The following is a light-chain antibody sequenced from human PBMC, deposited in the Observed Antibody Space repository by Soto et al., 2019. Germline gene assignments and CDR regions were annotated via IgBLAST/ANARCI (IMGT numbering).Light chain of an antibody. CDR3: QQCHSYPLT. V-gene: IGKV1-5*01. Sequence: QMTQSPSTLSASVGDRVTITCRASESINDWLAWYQQKPGKAPKLLIYDGSTLERGVPSRFSGSGFGTEFSLTIGSPQPDDSATYYCQQCHSYPLTFGQGTKVEVK. J-gene: IGKJ1*01. CDR1: ESINDW. CDR2: DGS.